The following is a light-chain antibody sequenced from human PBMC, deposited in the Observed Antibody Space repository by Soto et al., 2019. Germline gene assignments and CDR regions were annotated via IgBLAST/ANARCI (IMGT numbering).Light chain of an antibody. CDR2: DVS. J-gene: IGLJ1*01. CDR3: SSYTSSSTPWV. Sequence: QSSLTQPTSVSGSPGQSIAISCTGTSSDVGGYNYASWYQHHPGKAPKLMICDVSDRPSGVSNRFSGSKSGNTASLTISGLQAEDEADYYCSSYTSSSTPWVFGTGTKVTVL. CDR1: SSDVGGYNY. V-gene: IGLV2-14*03.